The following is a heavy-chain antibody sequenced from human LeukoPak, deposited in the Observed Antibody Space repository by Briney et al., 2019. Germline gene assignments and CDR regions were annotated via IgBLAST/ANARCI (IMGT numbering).Heavy chain of an antibody. CDR1: GGTFSSYA. CDR3: ASVELRGDAFDI. CDR2: IIPILGIA. D-gene: IGHD1-26*01. Sequence: VASVQVSCKASGGTFSSYAISWVRQAPGQGLEWMGRIIPILGIANYAQKFQGRVTITADKSTSTAYMELSSLRSEDTAVYYCASVELRGDAFDIWGQGTMVTVSS. J-gene: IGHJ3*02. V-gene: IGHV1-69*04.